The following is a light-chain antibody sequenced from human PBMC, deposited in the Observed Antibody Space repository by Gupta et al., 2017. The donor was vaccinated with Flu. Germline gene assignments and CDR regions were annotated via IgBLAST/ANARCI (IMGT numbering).Light chain of an antibody. V-gene: IGKV3-11*01. CDR3: QQSSNWPLT. Sequence: EIVLTQSPATLSLSPGERATLSCRASQSVSSYLAWYQQKPGQAPRLLIYDASNRATGIPARCSGSGSATDFTLTSSSLEPEDFAVYYCQQSSNWPLTFGGGTKVEIK. J-gene: IGKJ4*01. CDR2: DAS. CDR1: QSVSSY.